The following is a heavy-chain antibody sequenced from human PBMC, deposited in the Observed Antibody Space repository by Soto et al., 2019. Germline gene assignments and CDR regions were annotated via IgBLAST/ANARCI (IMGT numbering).Heavy chain of an antibody. CDR3: ARGTIVARQHLDY. J-gene: IGHJ4*02. D-gene: IGHD6-6*01. Sequence: GGSLRLSCAASGFTFSSYALHWARQAPGKGLEWVTVISIRGGDEYYAESVRGRFTISRDDSKNTLYLQMDSLRVEDTAVYYCARGTIVARQHLDYWGQGTLVTV. CDR2: ISIRGGDE. V-gene: IGHV3-30*03. CDR1: GFTFSSYA.